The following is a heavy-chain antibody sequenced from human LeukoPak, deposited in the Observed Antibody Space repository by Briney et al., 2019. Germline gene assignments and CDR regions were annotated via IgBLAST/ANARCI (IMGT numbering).Heavy chain of an antibody. V-gene: IGHV3-7*01. J-gene: IGHJ4*02. CDR3: ARYIVATDYFDY. D-gene: IGHD5-12*01. CDR2: IKQDGSEK. CDR1: GFTFSSYA. Sequence: GGSLRLSCAASGFTFSSYAMSWVRQAPGKGLEWVANIKQDGSEKYYVDSVKGRFTISRDNAKNSLYLQMSSLRAEDTAVYYCARYIVATDYFDYWGQGTLVTVSS.